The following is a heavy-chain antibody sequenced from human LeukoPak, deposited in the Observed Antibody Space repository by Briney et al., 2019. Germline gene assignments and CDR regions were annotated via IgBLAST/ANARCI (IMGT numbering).Heavy chain of an antibody. D-gene: IGHD5-18*01. CDR3: ARDESGDSYGLY. CDR2: IKQDGSQK. Sequence: GGSLRLSCAVSGFTFSSYWMNWVRQAPGKGLEWGANIKQDGSQKYYVASVRGRFTISRDNAKNSLYLQLNSLRAEDTAVYYCARDESGDSYGLYWGQGTLVTVSS. V-gene: IGHV3-7*05. J-gene: IGHJ4*02. CDR1: GFTFSSYW.